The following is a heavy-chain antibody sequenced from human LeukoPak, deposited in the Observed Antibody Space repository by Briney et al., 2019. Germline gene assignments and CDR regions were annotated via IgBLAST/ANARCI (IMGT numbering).Heavy chain of an antibody. D-gene: IGHD4-17*01. Sequence: PSETLSLTCAVYGGSFSGYYWSWIRQPPGKGLGWIGEINHSGSTNYNPSLKSRVTISVDTSKNQFSLKLSSVTAADTAAYYCASRSYGDYAGRIDYWGQGTLVTVSS. CDR2: INHSGST. J-gene: IGHJ4*02. V-gene: IGHV4-34*01. CDR1: GGSFSGYY. CDR3: ASRSYGDYAGRIDY.